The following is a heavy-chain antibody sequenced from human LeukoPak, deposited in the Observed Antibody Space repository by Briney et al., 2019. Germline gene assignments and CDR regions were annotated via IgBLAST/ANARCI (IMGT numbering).Heavy chain of an antibody. Sequence: PSETLSLTCTVSGGSVSSSGSYWSWIRQPPGKGLEWFAYIYYSGSTTYNPFLKSRVIISVDTSKNQFSLRLSSVTAADTAVCYCARSNSFYYDSWGQGTLVTVSS. J-gene: IGHJ5*02. CDR2: IYYSGST. CDR1: GGSVSSSGSY. CDR3: ARSNSFYYDS. V-gene: IGHV4-61*08. D-gene: IGHD3-16*01.